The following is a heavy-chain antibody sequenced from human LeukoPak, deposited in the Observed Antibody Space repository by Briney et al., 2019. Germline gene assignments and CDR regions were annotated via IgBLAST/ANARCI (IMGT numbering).Heavy chain of an antibody. J-gene: IGHJ4*02. CDR1: GFTFSGYA. CDR3: ARLTGAFDY. CDR2: IGASGGST. D-gene: IGHD1-20*01. V-gene: IGHV3-23*01. Sequence: PGGSLRLSCAASGFTFSGYAMSWVRQAPGKGLEWVSAIGASGGSTYYADSVKGRFTISRDNSKNTLYLQMNSLRAEDTAVYYCARLTGAFDYWGQGTLVTVSS.